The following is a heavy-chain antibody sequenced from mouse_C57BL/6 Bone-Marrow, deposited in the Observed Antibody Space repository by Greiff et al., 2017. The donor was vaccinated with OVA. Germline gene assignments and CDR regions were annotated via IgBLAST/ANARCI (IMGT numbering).Heavy chain of an antibody. CDR1: GYTFTSYW. V-gene: IGHV1-61*01. D-gene: IGHD1-1*01. CDR3: AREGGITTAR. CDR2: IYPSDSET. Sequence: VQLQQPGAELVRPGSSVKLSCKASGYTFTSYWMDWVKQRPGQGLEWIGNIYPSDSETHYNQKFKDKATLTVDKSSSTAYMQLSSLTSEDSAGYYCAREGGITTARWGQGTTLTVSS. J-gene: IGHJ2*01.